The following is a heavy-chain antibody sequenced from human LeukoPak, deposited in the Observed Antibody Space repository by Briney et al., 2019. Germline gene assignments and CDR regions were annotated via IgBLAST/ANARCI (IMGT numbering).Heavy chain of an antibody. Sequence: GGSLRLFCAASGFTFSSYGMHWVRQAPGKGLEWVAFIRYDGSNKYYADSVKGRFTISRGNSKNTLYLQMNSLRAEDTAVYYCAKDASLLGDYFDYWGQGTLVTVSS. CDR2: IRYDGSNK. CDR1: GFTFSSYG. V-gene: IGHV3-30*02. J-gene: IGHJ4*02. D-gene: IGHD3-16*01. CDR3: AKDASLLGDYFDY.